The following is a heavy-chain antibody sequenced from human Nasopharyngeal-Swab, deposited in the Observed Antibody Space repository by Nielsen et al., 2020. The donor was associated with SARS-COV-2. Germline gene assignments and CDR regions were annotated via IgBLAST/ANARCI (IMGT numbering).Heavy chain of an antibody. D-gene: IGHD4-17*01. CDR3: ARADGDYVHDY. J-gene: IGHJ4*02. Sequence: WVRQAPGQGLEWMGGIIPIFGTANYAQKFQGRVTITADKSTSTAYMELSSLRSEDTAVYYCARADGDYVHDYWGQGTLVTVSS. CDR2: IIPIFGTA. V-gene: IGHV1-69*06.